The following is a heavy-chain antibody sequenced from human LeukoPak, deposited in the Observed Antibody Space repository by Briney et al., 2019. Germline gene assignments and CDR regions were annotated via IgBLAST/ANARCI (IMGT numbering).Heavy chain of an antibody. V-gene: IGHV1-2*02. CDR2: INPNSGGT. D-gene: IGHD6-19*01. Sequence: GASVKVSCKASGYTFTGYYMHWVRQAPGQGLAWMGWINPNSGGTNYAQKFQGRVTMTRDTSISTAYMELSRLRSDDTAVYYCARGSSSGWYGEGTNWFDPWGQGTLVTVSS. J-gene: IGHJ5*02. CDR1: GYTFTGYY. CDR3: ARGSSSGWYGEGTNWFDP.